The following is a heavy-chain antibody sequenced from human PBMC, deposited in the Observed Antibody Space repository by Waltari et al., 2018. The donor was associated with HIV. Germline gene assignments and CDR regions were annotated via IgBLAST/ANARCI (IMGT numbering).Heavy chain of an antibody. CDR2: IYPGDSDT. D-gene: IGHD2-8*01. Sequence: EVQLVQSGAEVKKPGASLKISCKGSEYSFSTYWIGWVRQMPGTGLEWMGIIYPGDSDTRYSPSFQGQVTISADKSIRTAYLQWSSLKASDTAIYYCTKGMYANQDYFDNWGQGTLVTVSS. CDR1: EYSFSTYW. J-gene: IGHJ4*02. CDR3: TKGMYANQDYFDN. V-gene: IGHV5-51*03.